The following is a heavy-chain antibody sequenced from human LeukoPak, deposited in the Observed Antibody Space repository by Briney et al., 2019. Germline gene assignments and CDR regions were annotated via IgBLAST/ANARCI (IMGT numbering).Heavy chain of an antibody. Sequence: TSVKVSCKASGFSFTGSAMQWVRQARGQRPGGIGWIVVGSGHTSYAPSFHKRVTITWDMSTSTAYMEMSSLKSEDTAVYYCAAASDPYSSSWTGYFDYWGQGTLVTVSS. CDR1: GFSFTGSA. D-gene: IGHD6-13*01. CDR3: AAASDPYSSSWTGYFDY. CDR2: IVVGSGHT. V-gene: IGHV1-58*02. J-gene: IGHJ4*02.